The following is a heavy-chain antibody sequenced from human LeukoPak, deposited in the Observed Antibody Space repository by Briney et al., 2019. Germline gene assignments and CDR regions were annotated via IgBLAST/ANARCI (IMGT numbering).Heavy chain of an antibody. CDR3: ARDLSGGALGAFDI. J-gene: IGHJ3*02. V-gene: IGHV1-2*02. D-gene: IGHD2-15*01. Sequence: ASVKVSCKASGYIFTAYYIHWLRQAPVQGLEWMGWINPNSGGTSFALNFQGRVTLTRDTSISTVYMELSRLRSDDTAVYYCARDLSGGALGAFDIWGQGTMVTVSS. CDR1: GYIFTAYY. CDR2: INPNSGGT.